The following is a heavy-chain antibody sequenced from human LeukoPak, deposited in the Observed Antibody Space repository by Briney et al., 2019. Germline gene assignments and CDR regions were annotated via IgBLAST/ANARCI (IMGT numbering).Heavy chain of an antibody. V-gene: IGHV5-51*01. CDR1: GYVFTNYW. D-gene: IGHD6-13*01. Sequence: GESLKISCKGSGYVFTNYWIGWVRQMPGKGLEWMGIIYPGDSDTRYSPSFQGQVTISADKSITTAYLQWSSLKASDTAMYFCARQQSYSSSWLGYWGQGTLVTVSS. CDR3: ARQQSYSSSWLGY. J-gene: IGHJ4*02. CDR2: IYPGDSDT.